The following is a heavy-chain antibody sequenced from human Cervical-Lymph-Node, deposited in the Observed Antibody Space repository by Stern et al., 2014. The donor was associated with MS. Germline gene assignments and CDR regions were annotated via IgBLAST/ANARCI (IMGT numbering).Heavy chain of an antibody. J-gene: IGHJ4*02. CDR2: VSPYNT. CDR1: GYIFASYR. CDR3: ARVTMINYFDY. V-gene: IGHV1-18*04. Sequence: VQLLESGAEVKKPGASVKVSCKASGYIFASYRISWVRQAPGQGLEWMGWVSPYNTNYEQKFQGRVTMTTDTSTSTAFMELRSLTSDDTAVYYCARVTMINYFDYWGQGALVTVSS. D-gene: IGHD3-22*01.